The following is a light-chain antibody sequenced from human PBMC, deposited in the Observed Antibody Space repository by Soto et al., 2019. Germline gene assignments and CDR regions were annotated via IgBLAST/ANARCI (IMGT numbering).Light chain of an antibody. V-gene: IGKV3-20*01. CDR2: GAS. CDR3: QQYGSSGT. J-gene: IGKJ1*01. Sequence: EIVMTQSPATLSLSPGERATLSCRASESVSTNLAWYQQKPGQAPRLLFYGASTRATGLPDRFSGSGSGTDFTLTISRLEPEDFAVYYCQQYGSSGTFGQGTKVDIK. CDR1: ESVSTN.